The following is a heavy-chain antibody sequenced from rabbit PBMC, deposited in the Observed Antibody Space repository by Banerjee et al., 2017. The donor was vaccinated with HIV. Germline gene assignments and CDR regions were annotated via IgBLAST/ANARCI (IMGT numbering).Heavy chain of an antibody. CDR1: GFSFSSNYY. CDR3: ARDLAGVIGWNFNL. CDR2: IYGGSLGDA. D-gene: IGHD4-1*01. V-gene: IGHV1S40*01. J-gene: IGHJ4*01. Sequence: QSLEESGGDLVKPGASLTLTCTASGFSFSSNYYMCWVRQAPGKGLEWVACIYGGSLGDAYYASWAKGRFTISKTSSTTVTLQMTSLTAADTATYFCARDLAGVIGWNFNLWGPGTLVTVS.